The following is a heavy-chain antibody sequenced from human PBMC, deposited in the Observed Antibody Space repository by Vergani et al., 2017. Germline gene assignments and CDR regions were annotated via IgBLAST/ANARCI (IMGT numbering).Heavy chain of an antibody. D-gene: IGHD1-14*01. CDR3: ARDLRLLYNRFDP. J-gene: IGHJ5*02. CDR1: GFTFNQYG. V-gene: IGHV3-33*01. Sequence: QVQLVESGRGVVQPGRSLRLSCAASGFTFNQYGMHWVRQAPGKGLEWVAVTWYDGNNKQYADSLKGRFTISRDNSKSTMYLQMNSLRDEDTGVYYCARDLRLLYNRFDPWGQGTLVTVSS. CDR2: TWYDGNNK.